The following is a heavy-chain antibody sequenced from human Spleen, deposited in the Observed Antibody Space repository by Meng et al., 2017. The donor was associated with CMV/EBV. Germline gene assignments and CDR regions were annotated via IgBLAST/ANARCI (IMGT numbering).Heavy chain of an antibody. CDR3: ARARGFSGTTYGMDV. CDR2: IYYSGST. Sequence: SETLSLTCTVSGDSVNSGSYYWSWIRQPPGKGLEWIGYIYYSGSTNYNPSLKSRVTISVDTSKNQFSLKLSSVTAADTAVYYCARARGFSGTTYGMDVWGQGTTVTVSS. V-gene: IGHV4-61*01. D-gene: IGHD1-7*01. J-gene: IGHJ6*02. CDR1: GDSVNSGSYY.